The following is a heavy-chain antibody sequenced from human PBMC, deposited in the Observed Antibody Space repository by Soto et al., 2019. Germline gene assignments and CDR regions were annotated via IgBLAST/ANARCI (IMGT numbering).Heavy chain of an antibody. CDR3: ARDSGYNYGSSPFDP. CDR2: INSDGSST. V-gene: IGHV3-74*01. Sequence: EVQLVESGGGLVQPGGSLRLSCAASGFTFSGYWMHWVRQAPGKGLVWVSRINSDGSSTSYADSVKGRFTISRDNAKDTLYVQMNSLRAEDTAVDYCARDSGYNYGSSPFDPWGQGSLVAVSS. J-gene: IGHJ5*02. D-gene: IGHD5-18*01. CDR1: GFTFSGYW.